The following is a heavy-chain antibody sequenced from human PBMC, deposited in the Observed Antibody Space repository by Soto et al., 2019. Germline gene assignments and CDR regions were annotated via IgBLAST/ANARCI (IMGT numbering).Heavy chain of an antibody. CDR1: GFTFTRYS. CDR2: ISSTTNYI. J-gene: IGHJ4*02. V-gene: IGHV3-21*06. CDR3: ARESEDLTSNFDY. Sequence: VGSLRLSCAASGFTFTRYSMNWVRQAPGKGLEWVSSISSTTNYIYYGDSMKGRFTISRDNAKNSRYLEMNSLRAEDTAVYYCARESEDLTSNFDYWGQGTLVTVPS.